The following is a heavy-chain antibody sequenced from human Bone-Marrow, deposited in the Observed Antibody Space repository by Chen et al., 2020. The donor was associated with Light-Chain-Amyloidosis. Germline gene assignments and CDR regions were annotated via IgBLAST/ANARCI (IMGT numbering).Heavy chain of an antibody. J-gene: IGHJ4*02. Sequence: EVQLEQSGPEVKKPGESLKISCKGSGYTFPNYWIGWVRQMPGKGLEWMGVIYPDDFDARYSPSCEGQVTISADKSITTAYLQWRSLKASDTAMYYCARRRDGYNFDYWGQGTLVTVSS. CDR2: IYPDDFDA. CDR3: ARRRDGYNFDY. D-gene: IGHD5-12*01. V-gene: IGHV5-51*01. CDR1: GYTFPNYW.